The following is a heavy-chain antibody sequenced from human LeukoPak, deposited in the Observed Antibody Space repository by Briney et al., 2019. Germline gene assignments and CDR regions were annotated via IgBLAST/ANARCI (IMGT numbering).Heavy chain of an antibody. D-gene: IGHD3-10*01. CDR1: GYTFTGYY. Sequence: ASVKVSCKASGYTFTGYYMHWVRQAPGQGLEWMGWINPNSGGTNYAQKFQGRVTMTRDTSISTAYLELSRLRSDDTAVYYCARDDPRGWYYFDYWGQGTLVTVSS. V-gene: IGHV1-2*02. CDR2: INPNSGGT. J-gene: IGHJ4*02. CDR3: ARDDPRGWYYFDY.